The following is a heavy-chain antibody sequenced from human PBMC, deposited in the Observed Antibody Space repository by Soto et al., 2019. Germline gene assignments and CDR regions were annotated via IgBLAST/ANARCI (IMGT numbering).Heavy chain of an antibody. V-gene: IGHV1-18*01. Sequence: ASVKVSCKASGYTFTSYGISWVRQAPGQGLEWMGWISAYNGNTNYAQKLQGRVTMTTDTSTSTAYMELRSLRSDDTAVYYCARDTFYSNFDYYYYLDVWGKGPTVTVS. CDR1: GYTFTSYG. J-gene: IGHJ6*03. CDR2: ISAYNGNT. D-gene: IGHD4-4*01. CDR3: ARDTFYSNFDYYYYLDV.